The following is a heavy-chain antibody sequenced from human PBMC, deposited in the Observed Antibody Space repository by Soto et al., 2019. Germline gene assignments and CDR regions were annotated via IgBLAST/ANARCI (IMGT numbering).Heavy chain of an antibody. CDR1: GFTFSSYA. J-gene: IGHJ5*02. Sequence: GGSLRLSCAASGFTFSSYAMSWVRQAPGKGLEWVSAISGSGGSNYYADSVKGRFTFSRDNSKNTLFLQMNSLRAEDTAVYYCAKDGSVGLVVVAATSWFDPWGQGTLVTVSS. CDR3: AKDGSVGLVVVAATSWFDP. V-gene: IGHV3-23*01. CDR2: ISGSGGSN. D-gene: IGHD2-15*01.